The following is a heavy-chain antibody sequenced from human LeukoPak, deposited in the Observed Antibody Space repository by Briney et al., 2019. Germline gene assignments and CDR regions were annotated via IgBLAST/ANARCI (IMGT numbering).Heavy chain of an antibody. V-gene: IGHV4-34*01. J-gene: IGHJ4*02. CDR2: INHSGST. Sequence: SETLSLTCAVYGGSFSGYYWSWIRQPPGKGLEWIGEINHSGSTNYNPSLKSRVTISVDTSRNQFSLKLSSVTAADTAVYYCASHGMDTAMVTSDYWGQGTLVTVSS. D-gene: IGHD5-18*01. CDR3: ASHGMDTAMVTSDY. CDR1: GGSFSGYY.